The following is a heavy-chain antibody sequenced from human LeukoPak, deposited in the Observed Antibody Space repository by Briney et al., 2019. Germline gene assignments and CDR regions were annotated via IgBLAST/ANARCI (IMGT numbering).Heavy chain of an antibody. CDR3: ARVQGVGATVD. CDR1: GYTFTSYG. V-gene: IGHV1-69*05. Sequence: SVKVSCKASGYTFTSYGISWVRQAPGQGLEWMGGIIPIFGTANYAQKFQGRVTITTDESTSTAYMELSSLRSEDTAVYYCARVQGVGATVDWGQGTLVTVSS. J-gene: IGHJ4*02. CDR2: IIPIFGTA. D-gene: IGHD1-26*01.